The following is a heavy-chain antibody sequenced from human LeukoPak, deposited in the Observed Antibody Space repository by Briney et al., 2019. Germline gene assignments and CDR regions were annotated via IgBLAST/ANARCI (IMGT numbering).Heavy chain of an antibody. CDR2: ISSSSSYI. V-gene: IGHV3-21*01. Sequence: KSGGSLRLSCAASGFTFSSYSMNWVRQAPGQGLEWVSSISSSSSYIYYADSVKGRFTISRDNAKNSLYLQMNSLRAEDTAVYYCARDGRVSDYWGQGTLVTVSS. J-gene: IGHJ4*02. CDR1: GFTFSSYS. D-gene: IGHD1-1*01. CDR3: ARDGRVSDY.